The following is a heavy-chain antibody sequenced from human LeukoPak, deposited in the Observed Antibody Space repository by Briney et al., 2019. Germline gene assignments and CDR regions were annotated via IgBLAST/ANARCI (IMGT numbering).Heavy chain of an antibody. CDR3: AIFEGNRGFDP. Sequence: ASVKVSCKASGYTFTSYYMHWVRQAPGQGLEWMGIINPSGGNTNYAQKLQGRVTMTTDTSTSTAYMELRSLRSDDTAVYYCAIFEGNRGFDPWGQGTLVTVSS. J-gene: IGHJ5*02. V-gene: IGHV1-46*01. CDR1: GYTFTSYY. CDR2: INPSGGNT.